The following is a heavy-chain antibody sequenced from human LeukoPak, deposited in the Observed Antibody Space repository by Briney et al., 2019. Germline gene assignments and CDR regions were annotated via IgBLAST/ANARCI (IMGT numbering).Heavy chain of an antibody. Sequence: GGSLRLSCAASGFTFSSYWMSWVRQAPGKGLERVANIKQDGSEKYYVDSVKGRFTISRDNAKNSLYLQMNSLRAEDTAVYYCARTPDYGDYADAFDIWGQGTMVTVSS. V-gene: IGHV3-7*01. CDR3: ARTPDYGDYADAFDI. CDR1: GFTFSSYW. J-gene: IGHJ3*02. D-gene: IGHD4-17*01. CDR2: IKQDGSEK.